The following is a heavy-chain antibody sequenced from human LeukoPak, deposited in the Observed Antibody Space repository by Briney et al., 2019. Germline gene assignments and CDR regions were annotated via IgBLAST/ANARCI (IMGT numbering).Heavy chain of an antibody. Sequence: SETLSLTCTVSGGSISSSSYYWGWIRQPPGKGLEWIVSIYYSGSTYYNPSLKSRVTISVDTSKNQFSLKLSSVTAADTAVYYCARRGDGTTGTKLLSFDYWGQGTLVTVSS. D-gene: IGHD1-1*01. CDR2: IYYSGST. CDR3: ARRGDGTTGTKLLSFDY. CDR1: GGSISSSSYY. J-gene: IGHJ4*02. V-gene: IGHV4-39*01.